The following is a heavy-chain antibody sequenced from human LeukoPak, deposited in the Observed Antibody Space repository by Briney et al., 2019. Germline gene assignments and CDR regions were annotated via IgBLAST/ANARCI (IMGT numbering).Heavy chain of an antibody. CDR1: GGSISSGSYY. CDR3: ARDRIFGGFDP. V-gene: IGHV4-61*02. CDR2: IYTSGST. Sequence: SETLSLTCTVSGGSISSGSYYWSWIRQPAGKGPEWIGRIYTSGSTNYNPSLKSRVTISVDTSKNQFSLKLSSVTAADTAVYYCARDRIFGGFDPWGQGTLVTVSS. J-gene: IGHJ5*02. D-gene: IGHD3-3*01.